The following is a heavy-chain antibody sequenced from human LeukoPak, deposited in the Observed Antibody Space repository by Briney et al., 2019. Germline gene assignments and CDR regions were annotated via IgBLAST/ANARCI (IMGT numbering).Heavy chain of an antibody. CDR1: GYTLTELS. Sequence: ASVKVPCKVSGYTLTELSMHWVRQAPGKGLEWMGGFDPEDGETIYAQKFQGRVTMTEDTSTDTAYMELSSLRSEDTAVYYCATSGVGATPAVYYYYMDVWGKGTTVTVSS. V-gene: IGHV1-24*01. CDR3: ATSGVGATPAVYYYYMDV. D-gene: IGHD1-26*01. CDR2: FDPEDGET. J-gene: IGHJ6*03.